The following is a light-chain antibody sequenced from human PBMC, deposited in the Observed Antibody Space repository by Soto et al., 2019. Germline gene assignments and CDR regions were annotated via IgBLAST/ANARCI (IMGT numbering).Light chain of an antibody. Sequence: DIQMTQSPSSVSASVGDRVTLTCRASQGIGDRLAWYQQKPGKVPQLLIYDASSLQSGVPSRFSGSGSGTEFTLTISGLQPDDFATYYCQHYNTYSTWTFGQGTKVAIK. CDR3: QHYNTYSTWT. CDR1: QGIGDR. J-gene: IGKJ1*01. V-gene: IGKV1-5*01. CDR2: DAS.